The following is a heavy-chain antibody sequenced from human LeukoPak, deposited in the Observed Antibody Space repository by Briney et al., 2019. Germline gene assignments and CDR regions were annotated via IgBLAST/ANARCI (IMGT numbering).Heavy chain of an antibody. D-gene: IGHD1-26*01. Sequence: GGSLRLSCSASEFTFSNFWMSWVRQAPGKGLEWVAVISYDGSNKYYADSVKGRFTISRDNSKNTLYLQMNSLRAEDTAVYYCANGAGYWGQGTLVTVSS. CDR2: ISYDGSNK. V-gene: IGHV3-30-3*01. J-gene: IGHJ4*02. CDR3: ANGAGY. CDR1: EFTFSNFW.